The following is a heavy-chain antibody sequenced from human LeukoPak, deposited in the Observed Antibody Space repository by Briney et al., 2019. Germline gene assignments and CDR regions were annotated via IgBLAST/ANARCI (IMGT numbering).Heavy chain of an antibody. Sequence: GGSLRLSCAASGFTFSSYAMNWVRQAPGKGLEWVSTVSITGGSTYYADSVKGRFTISRDNSNNMLYLQINSLRAEDTALYYCAKGGSSWSRNWFDPWGQGTLVAVSS. D-gene: IGHD6-13*01. J-gene: IGHJ5*02. CDR3: AKGGSSWSRNWFDP. CDR2: VSITGGST. CDR1: GFTFSSYA. V-gene: IGHV3-23*01.